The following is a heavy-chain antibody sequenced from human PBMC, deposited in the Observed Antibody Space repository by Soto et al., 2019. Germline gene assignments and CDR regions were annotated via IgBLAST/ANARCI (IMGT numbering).Heavy chain of an antibody. CDR3: AGGNWNYGPPDY. Sequence: QVQLVESGGGVVQPGRSLRLSCTASGFTFSAYAMHWVRQAPGKGLEWVALIWHDGNDRYYSDAVKGRFTISRDNSKNSMFLQMSSLRAADTAVYFCAGGNWNYGPPDYWGQGTLVTVSS. D-gene: IGHD1-7*01. J-gene: IGHJ4*02. V-gene: IGHV3-33*01. CDR2: IWHDGNDR. CDR1: GFTFSAYA.